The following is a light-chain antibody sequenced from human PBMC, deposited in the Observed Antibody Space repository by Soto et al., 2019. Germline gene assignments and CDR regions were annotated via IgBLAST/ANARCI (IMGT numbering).Light chain of an antibody. V-gene: IGKV1-39*01. CDR1: ENIARH. J-gene: IGKJ5*01. CDR3: QQSYSTLSIT. Sequence: DNQMTQSPSSLSASVGDRITITCRASENIARHLNWYQQKPGKAPNLLIYAASNLQNGVPLRFRGGGSGTDFTLTISNLQPEDFATYYCQQSYSTLSITFGQGTRLEIK. CDR2: AAS.